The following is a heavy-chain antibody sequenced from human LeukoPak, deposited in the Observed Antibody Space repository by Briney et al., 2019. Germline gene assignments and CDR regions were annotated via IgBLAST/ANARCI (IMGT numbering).Heavy chain of an antibody. CDR2: IKQDGSEK. Sequence: GGSLRLSCAASGFTFSSYWMSWVRQASGKGLEWVANIKQDGSEKYYVDSVKGRFTISRDNAKNSLYLQMNSLRAEDTAVYYCARARYYDSSGYGLGYYYYYMDVWGKGTTVTVSS. CDR1: GFTFSSYW. J-gene: IGHJ6*03. CDR3: ARARYYDSSGYGLGYYYYYMDV. D-gene: IGHD3-22*01. V-gene: IGHV3-7*01.